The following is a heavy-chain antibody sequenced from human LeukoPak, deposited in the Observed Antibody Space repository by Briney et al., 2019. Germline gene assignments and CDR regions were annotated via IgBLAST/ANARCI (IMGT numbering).Heavy chain of an antibody. Sequence: ASVKVSCKASGYTFTSYGISWVQQAPGQGLEWMGWISAYNGNTNYAQKLQGRVTMTRNTSISTAYMELSSLRSEDTAVYYCARKVWELNFDYWGQGTLVTVSS. J-gene: IGHJ4*02. CDR2: ISAYNGNT. D-gene: IGHD1-26*01. CDR1: GYTFTSYG. CDR3: ARKVWELNFDY. V-gene: IGHV1-18*01.